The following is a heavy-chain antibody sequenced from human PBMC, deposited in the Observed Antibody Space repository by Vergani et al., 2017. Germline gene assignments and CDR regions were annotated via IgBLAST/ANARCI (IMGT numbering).Heavy chain of an antibody. CDR1: GDTFTDYY. CDR3: ATIDAFDI. V-gene: IGHV1-2*06. Sequence: QVQLVQSGAEVKKPGASVKVSCKASGDTFTDYYMNCVRQAPGQGLEWMGRINPNSGGTNYAQKFQGRVTMTRDTSISTAYMEVSRLRSDDTAVYYCATIDAFDIWGQGTMVTVSS. J-gene: IGHJ3*02. CDR2: INPNSGGT.